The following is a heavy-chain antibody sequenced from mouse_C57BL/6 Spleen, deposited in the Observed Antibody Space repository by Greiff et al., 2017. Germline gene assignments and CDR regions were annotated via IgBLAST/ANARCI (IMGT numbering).Heavy chain of an antibody. V-gene: IGHV2-2*01. D-gene: IGHD2-4*01. CDR1: GFSLTSYG. CDR2: IWSGGST. Sequence: VKLMESGPGLVQPSQSLSITCTVSGFSLTSYGVHWVRQSPGKGLEWLGVIWSGGSTDYNAAFISRLSISKDNSKSQVFFKMNSLQADDTAIYSCARYDYDGDYYAMDYWGQGTSVTVSS. CDR3: ARYDYDGDYYAMDY. J-gene: IGHJ4*01.